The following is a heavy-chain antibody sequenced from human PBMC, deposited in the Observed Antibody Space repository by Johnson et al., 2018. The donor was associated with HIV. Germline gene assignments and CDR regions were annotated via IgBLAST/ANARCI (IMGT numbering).Heavy chain of an antibody. CDR1: GFIVSSEF. J-gene: IGHJ3*02. D-gene: IGHD3-3*01. V-gene: IGHV3-66*01. CDR3: ARADRVNDAVDI. CDR2: LYSGGNT. Sequence: VQLVESGGGLVQPGRSLRLSCAASGFIVSSEFMSWVRQAPGKGLAWVSTLYSGGNTYYADSVEGRFTTSRDVSRNTLYLQMNSLRAEDTAVYYCARADRVNDAVDIWGQGTLVTVSS.